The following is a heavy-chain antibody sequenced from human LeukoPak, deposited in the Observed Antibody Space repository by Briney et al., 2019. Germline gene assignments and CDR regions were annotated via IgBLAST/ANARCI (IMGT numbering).Heavy chain of an antibody. J-gene: IGHJ1*01. CDR3: ARDLRGDYQSDFQH. D-gene: IGHD4-17*01. CDR1: GYTFTSYG. CDR2: ISAYNGNT. V-gene: IGHV1-18*01. Sequence: GASVKVSCKASGYTFTSYGISWVRQAPGQGLEWMGWISAYNGNTNYAQKLQGRVTMTTDTSTSTAYMELRSLRSDDTAVYYCARDLRGDYQSDFQHWGQGTLVTVSS.